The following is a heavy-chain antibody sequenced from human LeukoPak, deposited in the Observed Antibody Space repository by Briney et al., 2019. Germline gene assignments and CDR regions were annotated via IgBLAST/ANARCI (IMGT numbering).Heavy chain of an antibody. J-gene: IGHJ4*02. CDR2: INGDGRST. CDR1: GFTFSGNW. V-gene: IGHV3-74*01. Sequence: GGSLRLSCEASGFTFSGNWMHWVRQAPGKGLVWVSRINGDGRSTNYADSVKGRFTISRDNAKNTVYLQMNSLRAEDTAVYYCARGIAGAWGFDYWGQGTLATVSP. D-gene: IGHD6-13*01. CDR3: ARGIAGAWGFDY.